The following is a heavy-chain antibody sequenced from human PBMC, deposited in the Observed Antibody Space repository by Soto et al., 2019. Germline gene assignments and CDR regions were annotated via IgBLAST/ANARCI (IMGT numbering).Heavy chain of an antibody. J-gene: IGHJ4*02. Sequence: PGGSLRLSCAASGFTFSSYSMSWVRQAPGKGLEWVSGISGSGDSTYYADSVKGRFTISRDNSKNTLYLQMNSLRAEDTAVYYCAKRSSSSTFDYWGQGTLVTVSS. V-gene: IGHV3-23*01. CDR3: AKRSSSSTFDY. D-gene: IGHD6-6*01. CDR2: ISGSGDST. CDR1: GFTFSSYS.